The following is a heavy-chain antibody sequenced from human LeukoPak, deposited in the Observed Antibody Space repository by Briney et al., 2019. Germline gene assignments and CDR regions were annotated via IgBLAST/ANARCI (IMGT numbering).Heavy chain of an antibody. CDR2: INHSGST. D-gene: IGHD2-2*01. Sequence: SETLSLTCAFYGGSFSDYYWSWIRQPPGKGLEWIGEINHSGSTNYNPSLKSRVTISVDTSKNQFSLNLRSVTAADTAVYYCARQPLNCRSTTCYAFDIWGQGTMVTVSS. CDR1: GGSFSDYY. J-gene: IGHJ3*02. V-gene: IGHV4-34*01. CDR3: ARQPLNCRSTTCYAFDI.